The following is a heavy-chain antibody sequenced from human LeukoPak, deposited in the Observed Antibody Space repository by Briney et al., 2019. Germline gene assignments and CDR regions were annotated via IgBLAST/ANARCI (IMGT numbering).Heavy chain of an antibody. D-gene: IGHD4-11*01. CDR2: ISDYSGNT. J-gene: IGHJ4*02. Sequence: ASVKVSCKASGYSLSSNGISWARQAPGQGLEWMGWISDYSGNTKYAQNFQDRVTLTTDRSTNTAYMELSSLRSEDTAVYYCARATTVTPVGYFDYWGQGTLVTVSS. V-gene: IGHV1-18*01. CDR3: ARATTVTPVGYFDY. CDR1: GYSLSSNG.